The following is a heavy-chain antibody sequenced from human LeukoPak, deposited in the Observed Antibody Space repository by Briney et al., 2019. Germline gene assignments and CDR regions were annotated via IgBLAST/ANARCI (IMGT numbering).Heavy chain of an antibody. D-gene: IGHD2-15*01. CDR3: ARDIDCSDGSCYVNWFDP. CDR2: IIPIFGTA. Sequence: GASVKVSCKAVGYTFTNYYLHWVRQAPGQGLEWMGGIIPIFGTANYAQKFQGRVTITADKSTSTAYMELSSLRSEDTAVYYCARDIDCSDGSCYVNWFDPWGQGTLVTVSS. J-gene: IGHJ5*02. V-gene: IGHV1-69*06. CDR1: GYTFTNYY.